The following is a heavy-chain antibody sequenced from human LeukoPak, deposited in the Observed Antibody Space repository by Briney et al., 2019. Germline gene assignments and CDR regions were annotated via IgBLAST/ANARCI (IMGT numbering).Heavy chain of an antibody. D-gene: IGHD5-18*01. CDR3: AKQYNYGYFEY. CDR2: ISGGGGRT. CDR1: GFTFSTYT. Sequence: GGSLRLSCVASGFTFSTYTMNWVRQAPGKGLEWVSVISGGGGRTDYAASVKGRFTISRDNTKNTLYLQMNSLRAEDTAVYYCAKQYNYGYFEYWGQGTLVTVSS. J-gene: IGHJ4*02. V-gene: IGHV3-23*01.